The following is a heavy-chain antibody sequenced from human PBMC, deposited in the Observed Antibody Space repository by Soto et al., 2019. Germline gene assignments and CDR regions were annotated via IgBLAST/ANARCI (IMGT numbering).Heavy chain of an antibody. D-gene: IGHD6-13*01. Sequence: QVQLQESGPGLVKPSETLSLTCTVSAGPFSRGGYYWSWIRQHPGKGLECIGYILYTGSTYYNPALKSRVTMSVEPSKRQFSLNLSSLTAADTAVYYCARVYSFNYLGYFDYWGQGALVIVSS. CDR2: ILYTGST. J-gene: IGHJ4*02. V-gene: IGHV4-31*03. CDR1: AGPFSRGGYY. CDR3: ARVYSFNYLGYFDY.